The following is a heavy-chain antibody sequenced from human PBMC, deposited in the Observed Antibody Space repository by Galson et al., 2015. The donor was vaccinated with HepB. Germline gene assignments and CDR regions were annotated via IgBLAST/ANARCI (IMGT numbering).Heavy chain of an antibody. J-gene: IGHJ4*02. Sequence: SVKVSCKVSGYTLTELSMHWVRQAPGKGLEWMGGFDPEDGETIYAQKFQGRVTMTEDTSTDTAYMELSSLRAEDTAVYYCATFRGYCSSTSCYGGIHYFDYWGQGTLVTVSS. CDR3: ATFRGYCSSTSCYGGIHYFDY. D-gene: IGHD2-2*01. CDR2: FDPEDGET. V-gene: IGHV1-24*01. CDR1: GYTLTELS.